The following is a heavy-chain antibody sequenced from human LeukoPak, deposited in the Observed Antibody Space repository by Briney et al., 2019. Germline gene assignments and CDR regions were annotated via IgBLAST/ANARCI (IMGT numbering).Heavy chain of an antibody. CDR1: GFTFSDYY. D-gene: IGHD3-22*01. CDR3: ASVPYYYDSSGYYPALDY. J-gene: IGHJ4*02. Sequence: GSLRLSCAASGFTFSDYYMSWIRQPPGKGLEWIGSIYYSGSTYYNPSLKSRVTISVDTSKNQFSLKLSSVTAADTAVYYCASVPYYYDSSGYYPALDYWGQGTLVTVSS. V-gene: IGHV4-38-2*01. CDR2: IYYSGST.